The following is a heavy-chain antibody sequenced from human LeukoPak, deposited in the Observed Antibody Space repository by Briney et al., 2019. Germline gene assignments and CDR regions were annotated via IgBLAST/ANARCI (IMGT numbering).Heavy chain of an antibody. J-gene: IGHJ4*02. V-gene: IGHV3-21*01. CDR3: AREDGVVGASSAFDY. CDR1: GFTFSTYT. Sequence: PGGSLRLSCAASGFTFSTYTMNWVHQAPGKGLEWVSSINNRGNYIYYADSVKGRFTISRDNAKNSLYLQMNSLRAEDTAVYYCAREDGVVGASSAFDYWGQGILVTVSS. D-gene: IGHD1-26*01. CDR2: INNRGNYI.